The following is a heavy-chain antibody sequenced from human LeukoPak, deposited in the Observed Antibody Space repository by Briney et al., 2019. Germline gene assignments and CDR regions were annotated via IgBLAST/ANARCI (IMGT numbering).Heavy chain of an antibody. D-gene: IGHD3-3*01. CDR1: GGSLSNYY. Sequence: SETLSLTCAVYGGSLSNYYWSWIRQPPGKGLELIGEINHSGSTKYNPSLKSRVTISVDTSKNQFSLKLSSVTAADTAVYYCARHNLDFWSGYYGYYFDYWGQGTLVTVSS. CDR3: ARHNLDFWSGYYGYYFDY. V-gene: IGHV4-34*01. J-gene: IGHJ4*02. CDR2: INHSGST.